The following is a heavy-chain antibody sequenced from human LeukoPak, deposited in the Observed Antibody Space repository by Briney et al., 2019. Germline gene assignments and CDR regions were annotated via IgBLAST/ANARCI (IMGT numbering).Heavy chain of an antibody. V-gene: IGHV4-59*01. CDR2: IYYSGST. CDR1: GGSISSYY. J-gene: IGHJ4*02. Sequence: PSETLSLTCTVSGGSISSYYWSWIRQPPGKGLEWIGYIYYSGSTNYNPSLKSRVTISVDTSKNQFSLKLSSVTAADTAVYYCARAGGHYYDSSGYYYVRCFDYWGQGTLVTVSS. CDR3: ARAGGHYYDSSGYYYVRCFDY. D-gene: IGHD3-22*01.